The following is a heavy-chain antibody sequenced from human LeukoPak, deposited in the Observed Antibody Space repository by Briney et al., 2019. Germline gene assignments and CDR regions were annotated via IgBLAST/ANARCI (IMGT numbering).Heavy chain of an antibody. CDR2: TSSDGSDK. CDR3: AKDHRAAAVQYFQH. V-gene: IGHV3-30*18. CDR1: GFTFSAYA. D-gene: IGHD6-13*01. Sequence: GGSLRLSCAASGFTFSAYAMHWVRQAPGKGLEWVSVISSVTSSDGSDKNYAESVRGRVTISRDNSKNTLYLEMNSLRAEDTAVYYCAKDHRAAAVQYFQHWGQGTLVTVSS. J-gene: IGHJ1*01.